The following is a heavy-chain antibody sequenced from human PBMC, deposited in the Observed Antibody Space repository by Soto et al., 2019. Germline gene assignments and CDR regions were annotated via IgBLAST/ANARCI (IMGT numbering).Heavy chain of an antibody. CDR3: ARIRLNYDFWSGYPNCYFDY. Sequence: QVTLKESGPVLVKPTETLTLTCTVSGFSLSNARMGVSWIRQPPGKALEWLAHIFSNDEKSYSTSLKSRLTISKDTSKSQVVLTMTNMDPLDTATYYCARIRLNYDFWSGYPNCYFDYWGQGTLVTVSS. V-gene: IGHV2-26*01. CDR2: IFSNDEK. J-gene: IGHJ4*02. CDR1: GFSLSNARMG. D-gene: IGHD3-3*01.